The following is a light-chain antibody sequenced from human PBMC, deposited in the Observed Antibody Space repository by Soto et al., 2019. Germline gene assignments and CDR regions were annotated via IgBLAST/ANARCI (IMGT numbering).Light chain of an antibody. CDR3: AAWDDSLSGPV. J-gene: IGLJ3*02. CDR1: SSNIGSKS. Sequence: QLVLTQPPSASGTPGQRVTISCSGSSSNIGSKSVNWYQQLPGTAPKLLIHSNSQRPSGVPDRFSGSKSGTSASLAISGLQSEDEADYYWAAWDDSLSGPVFGGGTKLTVL. V-gene: IGLV1-44*01. CDR2: SNS.